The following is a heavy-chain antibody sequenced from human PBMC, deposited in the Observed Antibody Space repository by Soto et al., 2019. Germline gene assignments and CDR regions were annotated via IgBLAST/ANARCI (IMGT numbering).Heavy chain of an antibody. CDR3: ARAERKDITSSFDY. Sequence: GASVKLSSRACGYTFTGYYMHWVRQGPGQGLEWMGWINPNSGGTNYAQKFQGRVTMTRDTSISTAYMELSSLRSDDTAVYYCARAERKDITSSFDYWGQGTLVTVSS. CDR2: INPNSGGT. CDR1: GYTFTGYY. D-gene: IGHD3-10*01. V-gene: IGHV1-2*02. J-gene: IGHJ4*02.